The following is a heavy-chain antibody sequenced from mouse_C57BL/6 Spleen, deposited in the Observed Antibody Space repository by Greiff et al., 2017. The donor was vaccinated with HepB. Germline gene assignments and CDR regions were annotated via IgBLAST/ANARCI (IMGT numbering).Heavy chain of an antibody. CDR2: IYPGDGDT. J-gene: IGHJ2*01. CDR3: ARSGWLRRREYYFDY. CDR1: GYAFSSSW. Sequence: VQLVESGPELVKPGASVKISCKASGYAFSSSWMNWVKQRPGKGLEWIGRIYPGDGDTNYNGKFKGKATLTADKSSSTAYMQLSSLTSEDSAVYFCARSGWLRRREYYFDYWGQGTTLTVSS. V-gene: IGHV1-82*01. D-gene: IGHD2-2*01.